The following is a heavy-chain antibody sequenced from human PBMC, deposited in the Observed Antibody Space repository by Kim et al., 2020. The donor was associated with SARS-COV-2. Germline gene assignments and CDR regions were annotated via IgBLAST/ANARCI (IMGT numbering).Heavy chain of an antibody. CDR3: ATVFKDYSGRGLSGPFDY. V-gene: IGHV1-24*01. CDR1: GYTLTELS. CDR2: FDPEDGET. J-gene: IGHJ4*02. D-gene: IGHD1-26*01. Sequence: ASVKVSCKVSGYTLTELSMHWVRQAPGKGLEWMGGFDPEDGETIYAQKFQGRVTMTEDTSTDTAYMELSSLRSEDTAVYYCATVFKDYSGRGLSGPFDYWGQGTLVTVSS.